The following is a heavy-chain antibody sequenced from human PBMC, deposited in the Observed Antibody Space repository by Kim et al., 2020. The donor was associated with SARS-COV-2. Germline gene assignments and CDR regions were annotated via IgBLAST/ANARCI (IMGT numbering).Heavy chain of an antibody. CDR1: GGSISSSNW. D-gene: IGHD2-15*01. CDR2: IYHSGST. Sequence: SETLSLTCAVSGGSISSSNWWSWVRQPPGKGLEWIGEIYHSGSTNYNPSLKSRVTISVDKSKNQFSLKLSSVTAADTAVYYCARSVVAATWAAYGMDVWGQGTTLTVSS. CDR3: ARSVVAATWAAYGMDV. J-gene: IGHJ6*02. V-gene: IGHV4-4*02.